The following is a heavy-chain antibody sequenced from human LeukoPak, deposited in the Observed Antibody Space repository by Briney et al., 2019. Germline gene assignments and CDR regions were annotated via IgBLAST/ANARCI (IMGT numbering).Heavy chain of an antibody. CDR1: GYTFINHG. CDR3: GRWSPDPNDS. D-gene: IGHD3-3*01. V-gene: IGHV1-18*01. J-gene: IGHJ4*02. CDR2: VSAYNGRT. Sequence: ASVKVSCKASGYTFINHGISWVRQAPGQGLEWMGWVSAYNGRTEYAQKIQDRVTMTTDTSTTTGYMELRSLRSDDTAVYFCGRWSPDPNDSWGQGTLVTVSS.